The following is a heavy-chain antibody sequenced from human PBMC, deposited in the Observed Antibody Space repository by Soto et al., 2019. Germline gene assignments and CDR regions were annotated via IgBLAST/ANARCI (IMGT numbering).Heavy chain of an antibody. J-gene: IGHJ4*02. CDR2: IKQDGSEK. Sequence: GFLNLSCSASGFPFDRYWMSWVRPATGKGLEWVANIKQDGSEKYYVDSVKGRFTISRDNAKNSLYLQMNSLRAEDTAVYYCARFIAAGIPFDYWGQGTLVTVSS. CDR3: ARFIAAGIPFDY. D-gene: IGHD6-13*01. V-gene: IGHV3-7*03. CDR1: GFPFDRYW.